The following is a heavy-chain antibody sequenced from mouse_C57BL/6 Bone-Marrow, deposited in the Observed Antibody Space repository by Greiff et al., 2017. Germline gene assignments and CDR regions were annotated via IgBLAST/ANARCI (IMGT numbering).Heavy chain of an antibody. CDR2: FHPYNDDT. V-gene: IGHV1-47*01. CDR1: GYTFTTYP. Sequence: VKLMESGAELVKPGASVKMSCKASGYTFTTYPIEWMKQNHGKSLEWIGNFHPYNDDTKYNEKFKGKATLTVEKSSSTVYLELSRLTSDDSAVYYCARRDDYDAWFAYWGQGTLVTVSA. J-gene: IGHJ3*01. CDR3: ARRDDYDAWFAY. D-gene: IGHD2-4*01.